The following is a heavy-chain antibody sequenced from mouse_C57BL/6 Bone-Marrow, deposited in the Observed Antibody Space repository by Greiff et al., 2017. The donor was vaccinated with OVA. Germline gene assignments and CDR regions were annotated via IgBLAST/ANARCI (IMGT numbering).Heavy chain of an antibody. CDR3: ARKPSYYSNYGGYFDV. CDR1: GFTFSSYT. J-gene: IGHJ1*03. Sequence: VKLMESGGGLVKPGGSLKLSCAASGFTFSSYTMSWVRQTPEKRLEWVATISGGGGNTYYPDSVKGRFTISRDNAKNTLYLQMSSLRSEDTALYYCARKPSYYSNYGGYFDVWGTGTTVTVSS. CDR2: ISGGGGNT. V-gene: IGHV5-9*01. D-gene: IGHD2-5*01.